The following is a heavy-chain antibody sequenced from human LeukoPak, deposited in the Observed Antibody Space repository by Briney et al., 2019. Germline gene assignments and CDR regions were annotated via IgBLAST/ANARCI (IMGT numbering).Heavy chain of an antibody. J-gene: IGHJ4*02. CDR3: AKDRSVVVVVAATFDY. CDR2: IIPILGIA. CDR1: GGTFSSYA. V-gene: IGHV1-69*04. D-gene: IGHD2-15*01. Sequence: AASVKVSCKASGGTFSSYAISWVRQAPGQGLEWMGRIIPILGIANYAQKFQGRVTITADKSTSTAYMELSSLRAEDTAVYYCAKDRSVVVVVAATFDYWGQGTLVTVSS.